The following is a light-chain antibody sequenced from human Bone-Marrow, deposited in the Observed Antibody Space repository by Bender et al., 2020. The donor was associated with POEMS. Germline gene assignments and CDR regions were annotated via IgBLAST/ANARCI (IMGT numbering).Light chain of an antibody. J-gene: IGLJ1*01. CDR1: SSNIGAHA. Sequence: QSVLTQPPSASGTPGQRVTISCSGGSSNIGAHAVNWYQHLPGTAPKLLIYSSHRRPSEVPDRFSGSRSGTSASLAISGLQSEDEADYYCQSYDNSLSGSRVFGTGTKVTVL. CDR3: QSYDNSLSGSRV. CDR2: SSH. V-gene: IGLV1-44*01.